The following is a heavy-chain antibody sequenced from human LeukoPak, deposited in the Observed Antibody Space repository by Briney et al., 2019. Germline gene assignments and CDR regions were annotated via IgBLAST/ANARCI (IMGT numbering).Heavy chain of an antibody. CDR3: AKVSLNMVNDAFDI. J-gene: IGHJ3*02. V-gene: IGHV3-23*01. D-gene: IGHD4/OR15-4a*01. CDR1: GFTLSSYA. Sequence: PGGSLRLSCAPSGFTLSSYAMSWVRQAPGKGLEWVSAISGSGGSTYYADSVKGRFTISRDNSKNTQYLQMNSLRAEDSAMYYCAKVSLNMVNDAFDIWGQGTMVSVSS. CDR2: ISGSGGST.